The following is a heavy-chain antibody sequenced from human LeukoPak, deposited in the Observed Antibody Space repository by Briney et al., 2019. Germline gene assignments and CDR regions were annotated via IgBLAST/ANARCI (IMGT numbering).Heavy chain of an antibody. CDR3: ARMFEF. Sequence: GGSLRLPCVASGFTFSNYEMNWVRQAPGKGLEWVSYISSSGSTTYYADSVKGRFTISRDNAKNSLFLQMNSLRAEDTAVYFCARMFEFWGQGTLVTVSS. CDR1: GFTFSNYE. V-gene: IGHV3-48*03. J-gene: IGHJ4*02. CDR2: ISSSGSTT.